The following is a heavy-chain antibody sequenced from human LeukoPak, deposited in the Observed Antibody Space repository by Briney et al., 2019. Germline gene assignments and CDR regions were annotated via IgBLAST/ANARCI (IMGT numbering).Heavy chain of an antibody. V-gene: IGHV4-39*07. CDR2: INHSGST. CDR3: AKDRVVGATYYFDY. Sequence: SETLSLTCTVSGGSISSSSYYWGWIRQPPGKGLEWIGEINHSGSTNYNPSLKSRATMSVDTSKNQFSLKLSSVTAADTAVYYCAKDRVVGATYYFDYWGQGTLVTVSS. CDR1: GGSISSSSYY. J-gene: IGHJ4*02. D-gene: IGHD1-26*01.